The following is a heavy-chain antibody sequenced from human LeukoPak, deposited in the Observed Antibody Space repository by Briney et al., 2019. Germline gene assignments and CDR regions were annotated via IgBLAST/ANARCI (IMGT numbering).Heavy chain of an antibody. CDR3: ARDHFGDYYFDY. V-gene: IGHV1-2*02. Sequence: ASVKVSCKASGYTFTGYYMHWVRQAPGQGLEWMGWINPNSGGTNYAQKFQGRVTMTRDTPISTAYMELSRLRSDDTAVYYCARDHFGDYYFDYWGQGTLVTASS. CDR2: INPNSGGT. D-gene: IGHD4-17*01. J-gene: IGHJ4*02. CDR1: GYTFTGYY.